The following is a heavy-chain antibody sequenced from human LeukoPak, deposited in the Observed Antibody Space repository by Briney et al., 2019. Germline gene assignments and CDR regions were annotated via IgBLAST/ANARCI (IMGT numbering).Heavy chain of an antibody. V-gene: IGHV4-39*01. CDR1: GGSISSSNYY. Sequence: SETLSLTCTVSGGSISSSNYYWGWIRQPPGKGMEWIGTIYYSGSTYYNPSLKSRVTISVDTSKNQFSLKLSSVTAADTAVYYCARGPAPYYYYMDVWGKGTTVTVSS. CDR3: ARGPAPYYYYMDV. J-gene: IGHJ6*03. CDR2: IYYSGST.